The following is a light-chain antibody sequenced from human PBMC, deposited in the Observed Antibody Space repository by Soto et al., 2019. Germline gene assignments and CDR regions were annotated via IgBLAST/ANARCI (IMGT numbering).Light chain of an antibody. CDR2: NNN. CDR1: DSNIASNT. V-gene: IGLV1-44*01. J-gene: IGLJ3*02. CDR3: ATWDNSLSGVV. Sequence: QSVLTQPPSASGTPGQGVTISCSGSDSNIASNTVNWYQQLPGMAPKLLIYNNNQRPSGVPDRFSGSKSGTSASLAISGLQSEDEADYYCATWDNSLSGVVFGGGTKLTVL.